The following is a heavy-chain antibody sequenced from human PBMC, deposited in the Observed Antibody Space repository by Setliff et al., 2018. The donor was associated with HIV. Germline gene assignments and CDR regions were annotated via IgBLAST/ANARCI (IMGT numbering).Heavy chain of an antibody. CDR1: GGSSRCGSYY. J-gene: IGHJ3*01. CDR3: ARAPPGIQNDAFDV. V-gene: IGHV4-61*09. Sequence: SETLSLTCTVSGGSSRCGSYYWTWLRQPAGKGPEWIGHIYTNGYTNYSPSLKSRVTISVDTSRDQFSLQLTSVTAADTAVYYCARAPPGIQNDAFDVWGQGTMVTVS. CDR2: IYTNGYT.